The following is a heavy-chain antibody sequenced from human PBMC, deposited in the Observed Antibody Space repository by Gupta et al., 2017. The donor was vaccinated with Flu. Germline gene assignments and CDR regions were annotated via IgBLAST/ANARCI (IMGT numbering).Heavy chain of an antibody. CDR1: GITFSSYG. J-gene: IGHJ4*01. D-gene: IGHD6-13*01. CDR3: AKLLAAAGPRFDY. CDR2: ISYDGSNK. V-gene: IGHV3-30*18. Sequence: QVQLVESGGGVVQPGRFLRLSCAASGITFSSYGMHWVRQAPGKGLEWVAVISYDGSNKYYADSVKGRFTISRDNSKNTLYLQMNSLRAEDTAVYYCAKLLAAAGPRFDYWGQEPWSPSPQ.